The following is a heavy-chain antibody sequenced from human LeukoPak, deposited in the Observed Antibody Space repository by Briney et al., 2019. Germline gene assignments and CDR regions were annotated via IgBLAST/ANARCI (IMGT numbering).Heavy chain of an antibody. D-gene: IGHD6-19*01. Sequence: GGSLRLSCTVSGFTVSANSMSWVRQAPGKGLEWVSFIYSGTTHYSDSVKGRFTISRDNSKNTLYLQMNSLRAEDTAVYYCARASGWYERGPDYYYYYMDVWGKGTTVTVSS. V-gene: IGHV3-53*01. CDR3: ARASGWYERGPDYYYYYMDV. CDR1: GFTVSANS. J-gene: IGHJ6*03. CDR2: IYSGTT.